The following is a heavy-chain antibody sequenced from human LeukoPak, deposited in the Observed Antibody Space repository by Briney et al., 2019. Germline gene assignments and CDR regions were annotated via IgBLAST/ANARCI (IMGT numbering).Heavy chain of an antibody. Sequence: SETLSLTCTVSGGSISSGDYYWSWIRQPPGKGLEWIGYIYYSGSTYYNPSLKSRVTISVDTSKNQFSLKLSSVTAADTAVYYCARDCSGGSCYGAFDIWGQGTMVTVSS. CDR3: ARDCSGGSCYGAFDI. CDR2: IYYSGST. CDR1: GGSISSGDYY. D-gene: IGHD2-15*01. V-gene: IGHV4-30-4*01. J-gene: IGHJ3*02.